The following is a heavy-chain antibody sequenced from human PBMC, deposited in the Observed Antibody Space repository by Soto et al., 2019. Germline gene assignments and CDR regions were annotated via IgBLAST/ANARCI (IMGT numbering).Heavy chain of an antibody. V-gene: IGHV1-8*01. D-gene: IGHD6-13*01. Sequence: ASVKVSCKASGYTFTSYDINWVRQATGQGLEWMGWMNPNSGNTGYAQKFQGRVTMTRNTSISTAYIELSSLRSEDTAVYYCAREHSSSWRFDYWGQGTLVTVSS. CDR2: MNPNSGNT. J-gene: IGHJ4*02. CDR1: GYTFTSYD. CDR3: AREHSSSWRFDY.